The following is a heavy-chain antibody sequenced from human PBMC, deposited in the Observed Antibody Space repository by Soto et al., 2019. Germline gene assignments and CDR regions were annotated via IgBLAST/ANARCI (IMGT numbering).Heavy chain of an antibody. Sequence: PSVPLSLTCTVSGGSISSGDYYWSWIRQPPGKGLEWIGYIYYSGSTYYNPSLKSRVTISVDTSKNQFSLKLSSVTAADTAVYYCARTYCSSGSCYNDYWGQGTLVTVSS. D-gene: IGHD2-15*01. V-gene: IGHV4-30-4*01. CDR1: GGSISSGDYY. CDR2: IYYSGST. J-gene: IGHJ4*02. CDR3: ARTYCSSGSCYNDY.